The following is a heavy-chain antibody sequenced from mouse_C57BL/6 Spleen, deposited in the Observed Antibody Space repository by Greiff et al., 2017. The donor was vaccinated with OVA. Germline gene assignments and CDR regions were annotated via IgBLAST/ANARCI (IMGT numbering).Heavy chain of an antibody. D-gene: IGHD1-1*01. V-gene: IGHV5-17*01. Sequence: EVKLVESGGGLVKPGGSLKLSCAASGFTFSDYGMHWVRQAPEKGLEWVAYISSGSSTIYYADTVKGRFTISRDNAKNTLFLQMTSLRSEDTAMYYCARPYYYGSSRDYWGQGTTLTVSS. CDR3: ARPYYYGSSRDY. CDR2: ISSGSSTI. CDR1: GFTFSDYG. J-gene: IGHJ2*01.